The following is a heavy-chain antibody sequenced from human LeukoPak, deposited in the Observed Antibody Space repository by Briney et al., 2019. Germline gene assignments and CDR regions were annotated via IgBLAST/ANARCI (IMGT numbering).Heavy chain of an antibody. CDR3: ARPATGYCSSAGCHWDS. D-gene: IGHD2-2*01. Sequence: PGGSLRLSCAASGFTFSTHSMYWVRQAPGKGLEWVSSISASSNFIHYAESVRGRFTISRDNAKNSLYLQMNSLGAQDTAVYYCARPATGYCSSAGCHWDSWGQGTLVTFSS. CDR1: GFTFSTHS. CDR2: ISASSNFI. J-gene: IGHJ4*02. V-gene: IGHV3-21*01.